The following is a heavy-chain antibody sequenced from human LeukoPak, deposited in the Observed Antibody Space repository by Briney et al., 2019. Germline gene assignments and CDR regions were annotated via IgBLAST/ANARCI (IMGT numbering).Heavy chain of an antibody. D-gene: IGHD6-19*01. Sequence: GGSLRLSCAASGFTFSSYVMHWVRQAPGKGLEWVAIISYDGSNMYYADSVKGRFTISRDNSKDTLYLQMNSLRAEDTAVYFSAKDGGPGSGWPGNFDLWGRGTLVTVSS. J-gene: IGHJ2*01. CDR2: ISYDGSNM. CDR3: AKDGGPGSGWPGNFDL. CDR1: GFTFSSYV. V-gene: IGHV3-30*18.